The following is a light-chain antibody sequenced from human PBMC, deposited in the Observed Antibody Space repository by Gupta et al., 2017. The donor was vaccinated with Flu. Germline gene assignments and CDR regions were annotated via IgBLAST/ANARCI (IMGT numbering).Light chain of an antibody. CDR2: GAS. V-gene: IGKV3-20*01. J-gene: IGKJ1*01. CDR3: HQYDGSPQT. CDR1: QIVTSNY. Sequence: EIVLTQSPGTLSLSPGERATLSCRASQIVTSNYLGWYQQRPGQAPRLLIYGASNRATDIPDRFSGSGSGTDFSLTISRLEPEDFAVYYCHQYDGSPQTFGQGTKVEVK.